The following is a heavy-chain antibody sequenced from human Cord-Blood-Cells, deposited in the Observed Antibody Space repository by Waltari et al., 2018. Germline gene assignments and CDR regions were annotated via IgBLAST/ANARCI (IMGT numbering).Heavy chain of an antibody. CDR3: AKENSSSSFFAFDI. J-gene: IGHJ3*02. CDR1: GFTFSSYG. CDR2: ISDYGSNK. Sequence: QVQLVESGGGVVQPGRSLRLSCAASGFTFSSYGMHWVRQAPGKGLEWVAVISDYGSNKYYADSVKGRFTISRDNSKNTLYLQMNSLRAEDTAVYYCAKENSSSSFFAFDIWGQGTMVTVSS. D-gene: IGHD6-6*01. V-gene: IGHV3-30*18.